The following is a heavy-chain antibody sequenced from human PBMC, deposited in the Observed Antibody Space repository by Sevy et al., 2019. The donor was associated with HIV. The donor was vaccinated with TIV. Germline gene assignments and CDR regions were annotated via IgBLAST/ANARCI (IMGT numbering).Heavy chain of an antibody. CDR2: ISYDRNNK. J-gene: IGHJ1*01. V-gene: IGHV3-30*18. CDR3: AKDHNLWSEGGFLHH. D-gene: IGHD3-10*01. CDR1: GFTFSSYA. Sequence: GGSLRLSCAASGFTFSSYAIHWVRQTPGKGLEWVAVISYDRNNKYYADSVKGRFTVSRDNSKNTLYAQMNSLRAEDTAVYYCAKDHNLWSEGGFLHHWGQGTLVTVSS.